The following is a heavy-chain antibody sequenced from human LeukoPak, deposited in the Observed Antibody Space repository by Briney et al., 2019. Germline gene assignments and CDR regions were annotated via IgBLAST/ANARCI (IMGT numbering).Heavy chain of an antibody. CDR1: GYTFSGYY. Sequence: ASVTVSCKASGYTFSGYYMRWVRQAPGQGLEWMGWINPNSGGTNYAQNFQGRVTMTRDMSTSTVYMERSSLRSEDTAVYYCARGGGGNNWFDPWGQGTLVTVSS. CDR2: INPNSGGT. CDR3: ARGGGGNNWFDP. V-gene: IGHV1-2*02. D-gene: IGHD2-15*01. J-gene: IGHJ5*02.